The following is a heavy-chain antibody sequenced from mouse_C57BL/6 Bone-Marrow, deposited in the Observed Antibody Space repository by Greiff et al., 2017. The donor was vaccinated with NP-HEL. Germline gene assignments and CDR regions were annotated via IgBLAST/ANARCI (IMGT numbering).Heavy chain of an antibody. V-gene: IGHV1-39*01. CDR1: GYSFTDYN. Sequence: EVQLQQSGPELVKPGASVKISCKASGYSFTDYNMNWVKQSNGKSLEWIGVINPNYGTTSYNQKFKGKATLTVDQSSSTAYMQLNSLTSEDSAVYYCAREGITTVVATDYFDDWGQGTTLTVSS. CDR3: AREGITTVVATDYFDD. D-gene: IGHD1-1*01. J-gene: IGHJ2*01. CDR2: INPNYGTT.